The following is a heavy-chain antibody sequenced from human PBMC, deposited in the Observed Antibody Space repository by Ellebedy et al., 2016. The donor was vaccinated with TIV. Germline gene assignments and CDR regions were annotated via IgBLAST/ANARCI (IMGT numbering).Heavy chain of an antibody. J-gene: IGHJ5*02. D-gene: IGHD4-17*01. CDR1: GFTFSSYW. CDR3: ARPQVTTTFNWFDP. V-gene: IGHV3-7*03. CDR2: IKQDGSEK. Sequence: GESLKISCAASGFTFSSYWMSWVRQAPGKGLEWVANIKQDGSEKYYVDSVKGRFTISRDNAKNSLYLQMNSLRAEDTAVYYCARPQVTTTFNWFDPWGQGTLVTVSS.